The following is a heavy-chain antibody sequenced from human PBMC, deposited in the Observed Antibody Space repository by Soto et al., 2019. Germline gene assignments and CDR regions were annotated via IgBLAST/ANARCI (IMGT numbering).Heavy chain of an antibody. CDR2: IYYSGST. V-gene: IGHV4-30-4*01. CDR1: GGSISSGDYY. CDR3: ARELLWFGESSNWFDP. D-gene: IGHD3-10*01. J-gene: IGHJ5*02. Sequence: QVQLQESGPGLVKPSQTLSLTCTVSGGSISSGDYYWSWIRQPPGKGLEWIGYIYYSGSTYYNPSLKSRVTISVDTSMNQFSLKLSSVTAADTAVYYCARELLWFGESSNWFDPWGQGTLVTVSS.